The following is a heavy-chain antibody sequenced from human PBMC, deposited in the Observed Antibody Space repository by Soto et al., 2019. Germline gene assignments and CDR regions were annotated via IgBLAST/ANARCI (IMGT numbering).Heavy chain of an antibody. CDR1: GFTFSSYA. J-gene: IGHJ6*02. D-gene: IGHD3-10*01. V-gene: IGHV3-30-3*01. CDR2: ISYDGSNK. CDR3: ARDTPPYYGSGSKLYGMDV. Sequence: GGSLRLSCAASGFTFSSYAMHWVRQAPGKGLEWVAVISYDGSNKYYADSVKGRFTISRDNSKNTLYLQMNSLRAEDTAVYYCARDTPPYYGSGSKLYGMDVWGQGTTVTVSS.